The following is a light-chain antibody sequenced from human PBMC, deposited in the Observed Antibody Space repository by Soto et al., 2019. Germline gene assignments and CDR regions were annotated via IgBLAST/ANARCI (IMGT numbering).Light chain of an antibody. Sequence: EIVMTQSPATLSASPGERATISCRASQSVSSNLAWYQQKPGQAPRLLIYAASTRDTGIPPRFSGSGSGTEFTLTISSLQPEDFAMYYCQQYNNWPSTFGQGTKLEIK. CDR3: QQYNNWPST. CDR1: QSVSSN. CDR2: AAS. V-gene: IGKV3-15*01. J-gene: IGKJ2*01.